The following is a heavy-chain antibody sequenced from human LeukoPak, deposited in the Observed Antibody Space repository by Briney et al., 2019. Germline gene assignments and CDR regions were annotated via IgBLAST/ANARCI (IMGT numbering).Heavy chain of an antibody. Sequence: PGGSLRLSCAASGFTFSSYDMSWVRQAPGKGLEWGSHISGSGGRTHYADSVKGRFTISRDNSKNTLYLQMNSLRAEDTAVYYCAKDRAYYDSSGLFDYWGQGTLVTVSS. CDR3: AKDRAYYDSSGLFDY. CDR1: GFTFSSYD. CDR2: ISGSGGRT. J-gene: IGHJ4*02. V-gene: IGHV3-23*01. D-gene: IGHD3-22*01.